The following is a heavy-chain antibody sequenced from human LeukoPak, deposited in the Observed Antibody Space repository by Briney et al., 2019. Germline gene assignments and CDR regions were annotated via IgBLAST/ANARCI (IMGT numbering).Heavy chain of an antibody. D-gene: IGHD3-22*01. Sequence: GGSLRLSCVASGFTFDEYTMHWVRQVPGKGLEWVSVIGWDSDSKYYLESVKGRFTISRDNSKNPLYLQMNSLRAEDTAVYYCARGPEYYYDSSGYYGMDVWGQGTTVTVSS. CDR1: GFTFDEYT. V-gene: IGHV3-43*01. J-gene: IGHJ6*02. CDR2: IGWDSDSK. CDR3: ARGPEYYYDSSGYYGMDV.